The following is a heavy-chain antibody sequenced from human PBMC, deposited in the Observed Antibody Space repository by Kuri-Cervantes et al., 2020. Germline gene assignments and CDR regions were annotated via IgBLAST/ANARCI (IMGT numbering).Heavy chain of an antibody. J-gene: IGHJ4*02. V-gene: IGHV3-48*01. Sequence: GESLKISCAGSGFIFSDYTINWIRQAPGKGLEWVSYISSRGSTIFYADAVRGRFTVSRDNAKNSVYLQMNSLRAEDTAVYFCARNTVGRAYFDYWGQGSLVTVSS. CDR2: ISSRGSTI. CDR3: ARNTVGRAYFDY. D-gene: IGHD4-23*01. CDR1: GFIFSDYT.